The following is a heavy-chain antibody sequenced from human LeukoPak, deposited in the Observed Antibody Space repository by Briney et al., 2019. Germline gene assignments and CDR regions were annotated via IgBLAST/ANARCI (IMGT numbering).Heavy chain of an antibody. CDR1: GFTFNDYA. J-gene: IGHJ4*02. D-gene: IGHD6-19*01. CDR2: ISCNSGTT. V-gene: IGHV3-9*01. Sequence: GGSLRLSCAGSGFTFNDYAMHWVRQPPGKGLEWVSGISCNSGTTDYADSVRGGFTISRDNAKNSLYLQMDSLRVEDTAFYYCAKDNRRHYTSGPNPDSLHWGQGALVTVSS. CDR3: AKDNRRHYTSGPNPDSLH.